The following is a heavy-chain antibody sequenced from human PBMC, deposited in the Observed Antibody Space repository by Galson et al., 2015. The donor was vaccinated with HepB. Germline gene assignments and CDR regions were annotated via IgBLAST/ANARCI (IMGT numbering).Heavy chain of an antibody. D-gene: IGHD2-8*01. CDR2: IIPIFGTA. CDR3: ARDPGTNCTNGVCFPGD. V-gene: IGHV1-69*13. CDR1: GGTFSSYA. Sequence: SVKVSCKASGGTFSSYAISWVRQAPGQGLEWMGGIIPIFGTANYAQKFQGRVTITADESTSTAYMELGSLRSEDTAVYYCARDPGTNCTNGVCFPGDWGQGTLVTVSS. J-gene: IGHJ4*02.